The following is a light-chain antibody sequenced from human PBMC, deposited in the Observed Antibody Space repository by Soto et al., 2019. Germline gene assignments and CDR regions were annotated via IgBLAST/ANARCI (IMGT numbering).Light chain of an antibody. V-gene: IGLV7-43*01. CDR2: STS. J-gene: IGLJ3*02. CDR3: LLYYGGASWV. CDR1: TGAVTSGYN. Sequence: QAVVTQEPSLTVSPGGTVTLTCASSTGAVTSGYNPNWFQQKPGQAPRALIYSTSNKHPWTPARFSGSLLGGKAALTLSGVQPEDEAEYYCLLYYGGASWVFGGGTQLTVL.